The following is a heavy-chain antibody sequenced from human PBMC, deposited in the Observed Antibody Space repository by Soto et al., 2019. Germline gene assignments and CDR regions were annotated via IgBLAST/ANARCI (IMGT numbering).Heavy chain of an antibody. CDR2: ISSSGTTT. Sequence: GGSLRLSCAASGFTFSSYEMNWVRQAPGKGLEWLSHISSSGTTTYYADSVKGRFTISRDNAKNSLSLQMNSLRAEDTAVYYCAREYSSSSERRAFDIWGQGTMVTVSS. V-gene: IGHV3-48*03. D-gene: IGHD6-6*01. J-gene: IGHJ3*02. CDR3: AREYSSSSERRAFDI. CDR1: GFTFSSYE.